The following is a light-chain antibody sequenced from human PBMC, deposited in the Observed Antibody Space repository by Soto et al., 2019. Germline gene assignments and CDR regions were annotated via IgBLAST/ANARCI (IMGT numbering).Light chain of an antibody. CDR1: QSVLYSSNNQNY. Sequence: DIVMTQSPDSLAVSLGERATINCKSSQSVLYSSNNQNYLAWYQQKPGQPPKLLIYWASSREYGVPDRXSGSGSGIDFTLTISSLQAEDVAVYYCQQYYSTPYTFGQGTKLEIK. CDR2: WAS. CDR3: QQYYSTPYT. J-gene: IGKJ2*01. V-gene: IGKV4-1*01.